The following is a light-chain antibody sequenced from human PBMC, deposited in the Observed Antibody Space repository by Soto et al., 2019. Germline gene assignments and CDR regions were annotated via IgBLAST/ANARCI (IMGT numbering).Light chain of an antibody. Sequence: EIVLTQSPGTLSLSPGERATLSCRASQSVSSSSYLAWYQQKPGQAPRLLIYGASSRATGIPDRFSGSVSATYFTLTISRLEPEDFAVYYCRQYGSSPSYTFVQGTKLEIK. CDR1: QSVSSSSY. V-gene: IGKV3-20*01. CDR3: RQYGSSPSYT. CDR2: GAS. J-gene: IGKJ2*01.